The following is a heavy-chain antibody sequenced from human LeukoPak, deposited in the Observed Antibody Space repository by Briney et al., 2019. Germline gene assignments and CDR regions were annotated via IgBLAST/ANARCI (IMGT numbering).Heavy chain of an antibody. J-gene: IGHJ4*02. Sequence: SETLSLTCAVYGGSFSGYYWSWIRQPPGKGLEWIGEINHSGSTNYNPSLKSRVTISVDTSKNQFSLKLSSVTAADTAVYYCARSRPRGYDSSGYYWGAYDYWGQGTLVTVSS. CDR1: GGSFSGYY. D-gene: IGHD3-22*01. V-gene: IGHV4-34*01. CDR3: ARSRPRGYDSSGYYWGAYDY. CDR2: INHSGST.